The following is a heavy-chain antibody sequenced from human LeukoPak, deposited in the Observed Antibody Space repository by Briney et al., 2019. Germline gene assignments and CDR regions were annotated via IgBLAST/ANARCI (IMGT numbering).Heavy chain of an antibody. CDR2: MNPNSGNT. CDR3: ARAPTLTYYYGSGSYSGPSNYYGMDV. J-gene: IGHJ6*02. V-gene: IGHV1-8*01. CDR1: GYTFTSYD. Sequence: GASVKVSCKASGYTFTSYDINWVRQATGQGLEWMGWMNPNSGNTGYAQKFQGRVTMTRNTSISTAYMELSSLRSEDTAVYYCARAPTLTYYYGSGSYSGPSNYYGMDVWGQGTTVTVSS. D-gene: IGHD3-10*01.